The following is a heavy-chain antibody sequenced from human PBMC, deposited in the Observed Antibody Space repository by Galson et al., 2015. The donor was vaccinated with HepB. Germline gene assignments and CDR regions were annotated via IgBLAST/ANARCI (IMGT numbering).Heavy chain of an antibody. D-gene: IGHD5-18*01. CDR3: ARPGIYTYGGDAFDI. Sequence: SETLSLTCSVSGGSIRGYYWSWIRQPAGKGLEWIGRIYTSGSTNYNPSLQSRVTMSVDTSKNQFSLRLRSVTAADTAVYFCARPGIYTYGGDAFDIWGQGTMVSVSS. V-gene: IGHV4-4*07. CDR1: GGSIRGYY. J-gene: IGHJ3*02. CDR2: IYTSGST.